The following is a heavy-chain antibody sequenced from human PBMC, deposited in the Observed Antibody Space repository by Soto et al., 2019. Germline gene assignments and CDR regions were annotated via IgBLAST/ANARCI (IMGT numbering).Heavy chain of an antibody. D-gene: IGHD6-19*01. Sequence: SETLSLTCTVSGGSISSSSYYWGWIRQPPGKGLEWIGSIYYSGSTYYNPSLKSRVTISVDTSKNQFSLKLSSVTAADTAVYYCARLVAVAGTGYYYGMDVWGQGPRSPSP. CDR1: GGSISSSSYY. V-gene: IGHV4-39*01. CDR3: ARLVAVAGTGYYYGMDV. J-gene: IGHJ6*02. CDR2: IYYSGST.